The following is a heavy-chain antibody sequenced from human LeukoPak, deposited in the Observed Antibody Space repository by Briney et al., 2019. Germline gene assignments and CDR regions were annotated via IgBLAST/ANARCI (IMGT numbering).Heavy chain of an antibody. V-gene: IGHV3-73*01. D-gene: IGHD3/OR15-3a*01. CDR2: MRSKGNNYAT. CDR3: TRDLRDWLLYFMDV. CDR1: GFTFSESA. Sequence: GSLRLSCAVSGFTFSESAIHWVRQASGKGLEWVGRMRSKGNNYATTYADSVRGRFTISRDDSKNTAFLQMNSMKTGDTAVYYCTRDLRDWLLYFMDVWGKGTTVTVSS. J-gene: IGHJ6*03.